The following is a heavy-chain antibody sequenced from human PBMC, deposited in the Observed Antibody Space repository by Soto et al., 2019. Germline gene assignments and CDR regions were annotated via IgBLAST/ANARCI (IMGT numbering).Heavy chain of an antibody. J-gene: IGHJ5*02. CDR1: GGSFSGYY. Sequence: SETLSLTCAVYGGSFSGYYWSWIRQPPGKGLEWIGEINHSGSTNYNPSLKSRVTTSVDTSKNQFSLKLSSVTAADTAVYYCARGTGTRYYGSGSYWGNWFDPWGQGTLVTVSS. V-gene: IGHV4-34*01. D-gene: IGHD3-10*01. CDR2: INHSGST. CDR3: ARGTGTRYYGSGSYWGNWFDP.